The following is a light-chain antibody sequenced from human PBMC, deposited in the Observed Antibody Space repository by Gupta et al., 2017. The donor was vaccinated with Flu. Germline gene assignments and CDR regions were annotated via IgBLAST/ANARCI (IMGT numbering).Light chain of an antibody. CDR2: RDT. V-gene: IGLV3-16*01. CDR1: ELPKKY. Sequence: SGEELPKKYAYWYQQKPGQSPVLLIYRDTERASGIPERFSGSSARTIVTLTISGVQAEDEADYYCLSADTSGTWVFGGGTKLTVL. J-gene: IGLJ3*02. CDR3: LSADTSGTWV.